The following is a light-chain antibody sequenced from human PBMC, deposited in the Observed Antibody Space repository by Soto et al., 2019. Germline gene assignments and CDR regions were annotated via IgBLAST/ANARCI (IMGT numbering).Light chain of an antibody. V-gene: IGKV2-30*01. Sequence: DVVMTQSPLSLPVTLGQPASISCRSSQSLVYSDGNTFLSWFQQRPGQSPRRLIYKVSNRDSGVPDRFSGSGSDTDFTLKISRVEAEDVGVYYCMQGRHWPPWTFGQGTKVEIK. CDR3: MQGRHWPPWT. CDR1: QSLVYSDGNTF. J-gene: IGKJ1*01. CDR2: KVS.